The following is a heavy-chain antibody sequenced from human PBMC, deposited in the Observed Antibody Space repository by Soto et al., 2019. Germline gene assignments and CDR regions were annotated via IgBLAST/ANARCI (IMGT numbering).Heavy chain of an antibody. Sequence: SETLSLTCTVVGGSISSNYWTWIRQPAGKGLEWIGRIYMSGSTNYNPSLKSRVTMSMDTSNNQFSLKLRFVTAADTAVYYCASLQNNWFDPWGQGTLVTVSS. CDR2: IYMSGST. V-gene: IGHV4-4*07. CDR1: GGSISSNY. J-gene: IGHJ5*02. CDR3: ASLQNNWFDP.